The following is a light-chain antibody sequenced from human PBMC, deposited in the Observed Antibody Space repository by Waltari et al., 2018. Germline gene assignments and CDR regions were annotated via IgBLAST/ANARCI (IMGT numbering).Light chain of an antibody. CDR2: GAS. V-gene: IGKV3-15*01. Sequence: VLLTQSPASLSVSPGDTVILSCRASQSVRTNLVWSQQKAVQAPRTLIYGASTRASGVPSRFSGSGSETDFTLIISSLQSEDAAVYFCQQYYVWPPITFGGGTKLEI. CDR3: QQYYVWPPIT. CDR1: QSVRTN. J-gene: IGKJ4*01.